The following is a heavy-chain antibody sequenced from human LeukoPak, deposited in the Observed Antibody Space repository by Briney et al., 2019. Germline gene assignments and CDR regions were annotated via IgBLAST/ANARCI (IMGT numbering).Heavy chain of an antibody. V-gene: IGHV3-30*18. J-gene: IGHJ4*02. Sequence: GGSLRLSCAASGFTFSSYGMHWVRQAPGKGLEWVAVISYDGSNKYYADSVKGRFTISRDNSKNTLYLQMNSLRAEDTAVYYCAKHVEWLPFDYWGQGTLVTVSS. D-gene: IGHD6-19*01. CDR3: AKHVEWLPFDY. CDR2: ISYDGSNK. CDR1: GFTFSSYG.